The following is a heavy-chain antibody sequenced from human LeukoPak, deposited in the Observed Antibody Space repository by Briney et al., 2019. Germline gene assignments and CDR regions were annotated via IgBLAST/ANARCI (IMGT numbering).Heavy chain of an antibody. CDR3: ARGPYYGSVRGYYFDY. Sequence: ASQTLSLTCSVSGGSISSSNYYWSWIRQPAGKGLEWIGRIYTSESTNYNPSLKSRVTISVDTSKNQFSLNLSSVTAADTAVYDCARGPYYGSVRGYYFDYWGQGTLVTVSS. V-gene: IGHV4-61*02. CDR1: GGSISSSNYY. D-gene: IGHD3-10*01. CDR2: IYTSEST. J-gene: IGHJ4*02.